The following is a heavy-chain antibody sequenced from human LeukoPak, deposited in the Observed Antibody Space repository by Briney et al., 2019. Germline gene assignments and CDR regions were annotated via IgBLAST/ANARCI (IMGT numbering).Heavy chain of an antibody. CDR3: ARGHILTGYPYFDY. J-gene: IGHJ4*02. CDR1: GGSFSGYY. CDR2: INHSGST. D-gene: IGHD3-9*01. V-gene: IGHV4-34*01. Sequence: SETLSLTCAVYGGSFSGYYWSWTRQPPGKGLEWIGEINHSGSTNYNPSLKSRVTISVDTSKNQFSLKLSSVTAADTAVYYCARGHILTGYPYFDYWGQGTLVTVSS.